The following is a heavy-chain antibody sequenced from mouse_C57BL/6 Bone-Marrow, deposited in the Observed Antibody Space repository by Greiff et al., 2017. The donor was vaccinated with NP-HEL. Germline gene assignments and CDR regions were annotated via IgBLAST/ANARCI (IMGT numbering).Heavy chain of an antibody. Sequence: QVQLQQSGPELVKPGASVKISCKASGYAFSSSWKNWVKQRPGKGLEWIGRIYPGDGDTNYNGKFKGKATLTADKSSSTAYMQLSSLTSEDSAVYFCARTGTNFDYWGQGTTLTVSS. D-gene: IGHD4-1*01. J-gene: IGHJ2*01. V-gene: IGHV1-82*01. CDR3: ARTGTNFDY. CDR2: IYPGDGDT. CDR1: GYAFSSSW.